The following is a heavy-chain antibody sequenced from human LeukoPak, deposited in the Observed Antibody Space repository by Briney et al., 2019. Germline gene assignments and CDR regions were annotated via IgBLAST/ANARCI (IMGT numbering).Heavy chain of an antibody. CDR2: IFYSGST. CDR1: GGSISSYY. D-gene: IGHD3-22*01. Sequence: TSETLSLTCTVSGGSISSYYWSWIWQPPGKGLEWIGYIFYSGSTNYNPSLKSRVTISVDTSKNQFSLRPRSVTAADTAVYYCARVTGYMIEDYFDYWGQGTLVTVSS. CDR3: ARVTGYMIEDYFDY. J-gene: IGHJ4*02. V-gene: IGHV4-59*01.